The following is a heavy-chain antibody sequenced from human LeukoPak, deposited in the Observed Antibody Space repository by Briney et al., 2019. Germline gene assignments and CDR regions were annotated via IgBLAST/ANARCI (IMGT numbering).Heavy chain of an antibody. CDR2: IFYSGST. CDR3: VRGFYDSSGYSEPFGC. D-gene: IGHD3-22*01. J-gene: IGHJ4*02. Sequence: PEPLSLPCPFSGGSISTYYWNWFRQPPGKGLEWIGYIFYSGSTNYNPSLKSRVTISFDTSKNQFSLKLSSVTAADTAGYYCVRGFYDSSGYSEPFGCWGRGTLVTVSS. CDR1: GGSISTYY. V-gene: IGHV4-59*08.